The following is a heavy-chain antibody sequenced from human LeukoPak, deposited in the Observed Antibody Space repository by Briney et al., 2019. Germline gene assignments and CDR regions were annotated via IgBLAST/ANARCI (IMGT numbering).Heavy chain of an antibody. CDR2: INSDGSST. Sequence: GGSLRLSCAASGFTFSGYWMHWVRQAPGKGLVWVSRINSDGSSTSYADSVKGRFTISRDNAKNTLYLQMNSLRAEDTAVYYCARELVGAVAGFDYWGQGTLVTVSS. J-gene: IGHJ4*02. V-gene: IGHV3-74*01. CDR1: GFTFSGYW. D-gene: IGHD6-19*01. CDR3: ARELVGAVAGFDY.